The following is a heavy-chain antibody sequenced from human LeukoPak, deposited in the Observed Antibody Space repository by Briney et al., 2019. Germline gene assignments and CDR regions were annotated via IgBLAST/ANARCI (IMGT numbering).Heavy chain of an antibody. CDR3: ATYYYDSSGYYPFDY. Sequence: SETLSLTCAVYGGSFSGYYWSWIRQPPGKGLEWLGEINHSGSTNYNPSLKSRVTISADTSKNQFSLKLSSVTAADTAVYYCATYYYDSSGYYPFDYWGQGTLVTVSS. D-gene: IGHD3-22*01. CDR2: INHSGST. J-gene: IGHJ4*02. CDR1: GGSFSGYY. V-gene: IGHV4-34*01.